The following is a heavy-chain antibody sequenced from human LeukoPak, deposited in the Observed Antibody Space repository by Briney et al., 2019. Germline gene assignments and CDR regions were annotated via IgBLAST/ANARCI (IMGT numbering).Heavy chain of an antibody. CDR2: IPSDGSNI. D-gene: IGHD2-15*01. Sequence: GGSLRLSCAASGFTFSSYGMHWVRQAPGKGLEWVAFIPSDGSNIYYADSVKGRFTISRDNSKNTLHLQMSSLRAEDTAVYYCARNRQPCPGCSFDYWGQGSLVSVSS. CDR1: GFTFSSYG. J-gene: IGHJ4*02. V-gene: IGHV3-30*02. CDR3: ARNRQPCPGCSFDY.